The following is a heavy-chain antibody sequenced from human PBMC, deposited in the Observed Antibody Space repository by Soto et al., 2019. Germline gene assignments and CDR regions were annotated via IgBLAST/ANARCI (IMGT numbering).Heavy chain of an antibody. V-gene: IGHV3-30*18. Sequence: GGSLRLSCAASGFTFSSYGMHWVRQAPGKRLEWVAVISYDGSNKYYADSVKGRFTISRDNSNNTLYLQMNSLRAEDTAVYYCAKAQYYYDSSGYYPDNYFDYWGQGTLVTVSS. CDR3: AKAQYYYDSSGYYPDNYFDY. CDR2: ISYDGSNK. D-gene: IGHD3-22*01. J-gene: IGHJ4*02. CDR1: GFTFSSYG.